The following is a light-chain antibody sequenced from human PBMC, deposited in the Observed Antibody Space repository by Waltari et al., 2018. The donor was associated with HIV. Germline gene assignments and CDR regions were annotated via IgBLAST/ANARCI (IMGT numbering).Light chain of an antibody. Sequence: QSVLTQPPSVSAAPGQKVTISCSGSSSNFGNSFVSWYQHLPGAAPKLLIYDNNKRPSGISDRFSGPKSGTSATLAITGLQTGDEADYYCGTWDSSLGAGVFGGGTRLTVL. CDR1: SSNFGNSF. CDR3: GTWDSSLGAGV. V-gene: IGLV1-51*01. CDR2: DNN. J-gene: IGLJ3*02.